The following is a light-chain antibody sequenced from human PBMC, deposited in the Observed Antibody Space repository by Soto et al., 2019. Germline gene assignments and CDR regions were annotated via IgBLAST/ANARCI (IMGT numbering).Light chain of an antibody. CDR1: QNIDTY. V-gene: IGKV1-39*01. Sequence: IQMTQSPSSLSASAGDRVTITCRAGQNIDTYLNWYQQKPGKAPKVLIYAASRLQSGVLSRFSGSGSGTSFTLTISSLQPEDFATYYCQQSYSTQYSFGQGTKVDIK. CDR2: AAS. CDR3: QQSYSTQYS. J-gene: IGKJ2*03.